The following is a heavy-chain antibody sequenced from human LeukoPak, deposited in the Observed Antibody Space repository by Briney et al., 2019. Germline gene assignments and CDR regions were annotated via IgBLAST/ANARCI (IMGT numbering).Heavy chain of an antibody. V-gene: IGHV3-23*01. D-gene: IGHD3-3*01. J-gene: IGHJ1*01. CDR3: AXXTVWSGXFQY. Sequence: GGSLRLSCAASGFTFSSYAMSWVRQAPGKGLEWVSAISGSGGSTYYADSVKGRFTISRDNAKNSLFLQINSLRAEDTAVYYCAXXTVWSGXFQYWGQGTLVTVSS. CDR1: GFTFSSYA. CDR2: ISGSGGST.